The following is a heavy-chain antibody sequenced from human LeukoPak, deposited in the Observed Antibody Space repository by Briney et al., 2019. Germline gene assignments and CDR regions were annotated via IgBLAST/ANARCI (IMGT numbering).Heavy chain of an antibody. CDR1: GYTFTGYY. J-gene: IGHJ3*02. CDR3: ARTIAAAGIVLRAFDI. V-gene: IGHV1-2*02. D-gene: IGHD6-13*01. Sequence: ASVKVSCKASGYTFTGYYMHWVRQAPGQGLEWMGWINPNSGGTNYAQKFQGRVTMTRVTSISTAYMELSRLRSDDTAVYYCARTIAAAGIVLRAFDIWGQGTMVTVSS. CDR2: INPNSGGT.